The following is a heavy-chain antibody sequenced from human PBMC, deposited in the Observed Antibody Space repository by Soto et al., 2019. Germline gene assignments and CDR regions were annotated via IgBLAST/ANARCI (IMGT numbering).Heavy chain of an antibody. J-gene: IGHJ6*02. CDR2: ITWDGGSI. CDR3: AKGGFGGSGMDV. D-gene: IGHD6-25*01. CDR1: GFNFHDYT. Sequence: GGSLRLSCAASGFNFHDYTIHWVRHSPGKGLEWVSFITWDGGSIYYADSVKGRFTISRDNSKNSLTLEMNSLRSEDSGVYYCAKGGFGGSGMDVWGQGTTVTVSS. V-gene: IGHV3-43*01.